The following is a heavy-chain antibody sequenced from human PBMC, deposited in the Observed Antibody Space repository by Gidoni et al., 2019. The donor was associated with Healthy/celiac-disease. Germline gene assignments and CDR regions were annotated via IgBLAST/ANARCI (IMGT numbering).Heavy chain of an antibody. CDR1: GYTFTSYD. Sequence: QVQLVQSGAEVKKPGASVTVSCKASGYTFTSYDINWVLQATGQGLEWMGWMNPNSGNTGYAQKFQGRVTMTMNTSISTAYMELSSLRSEDTAVYYCARGVRVGPARAYYYDSSGYKAWGQGTMVIVSS. CDR2: MNPNSGNT. V-gene: IGHV1-8*01. D-gene: IGHD3-22*01. J-gene: IGHJ5*02. CDR3: ARGVRVGPARAYYYDSSGYKA.